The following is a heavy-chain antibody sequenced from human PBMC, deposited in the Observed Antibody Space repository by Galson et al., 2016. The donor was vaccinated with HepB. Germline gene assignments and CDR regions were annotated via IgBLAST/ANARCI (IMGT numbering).Heavy chain of an antibody. CDR3: AKTVTTISPHDSNDLDV. J-gene: IGHJ6*02. Sequence: SETLSLTCGVFGGSLSGYSWSWVRQPPGMGLEWIGEVNYVGRANYNPSLRSRVTISVDLSNNHFSLNLNSLSAADTAVYYCAKTVTTISPHDSNDLDVWGQGTTVIVSS. CDR2: VNYVGRA. CDR1: GGSLSGYS. D-gene: IGHD4-17*01. V-gene: IGHV4-34*01.